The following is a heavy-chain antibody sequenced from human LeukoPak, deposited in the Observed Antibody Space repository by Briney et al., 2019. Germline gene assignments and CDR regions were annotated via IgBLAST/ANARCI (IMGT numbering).Heavy chain of an antibody. D-gene: IGHD3-9*01. V-gene: IGHV3-66*01. J-gene: IGHJ4*02. Sequence: GGSLRLSCAASEFSVGSNYMTWVRQAPGKGLEWVSLIYSGGSTYYADSVMGRFTISRDNSKNTLFLQMNSLRPEDTAVYYCARGPDYDILADYFDYWGQGTLVTVSS. CDR1: EFSVGSNY. CDR3: ARGPDYDILADYFDY. CDR2: IYSGGST.